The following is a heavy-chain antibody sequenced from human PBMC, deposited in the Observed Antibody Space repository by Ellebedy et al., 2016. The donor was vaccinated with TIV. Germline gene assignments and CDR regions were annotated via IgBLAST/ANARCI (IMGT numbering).Heavy chain of an antibody. CDR1: GYTFTGYY. Sequence: ASVKVSCXASGYTFTGYYMHWVRQAPGQGLEWMGWINPNSGGTNYAQKFQGRVTMTRDTSISTAYMELSRLRSDDTAVYYCARDSTGGSYSNWFDPWGQGTLVTVSS. CDR2: INPNSGGT. V-gene: IGHV1-2*02. CDR3: ARDSTGGSYSNWFDP. J-gene: IGHJ5*02. D-gene: IGHD1-26*01.